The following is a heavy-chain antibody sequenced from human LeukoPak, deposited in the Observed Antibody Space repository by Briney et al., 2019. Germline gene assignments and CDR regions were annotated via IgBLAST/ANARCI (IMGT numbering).Heavy chain of an antibody. CDR3: ARESGTFDYYCMDV. Sequence: GGSLRLSCAASGFTFDDYAMSWVRQAPGKGLEWVSGINWNGGSTDYADSVKGRFTISRDNAKNSLYLQMNSLRAEDTALYYCARESGTFDYYCMDVWGKGTTVTVSS. J-gene: IGHJ6*03. CDR1: GFTFDDYA. D-gene: IGHD2/OR15-2a*01. CDR2: INWNGGST. V-gene: IGHV3-20*04.